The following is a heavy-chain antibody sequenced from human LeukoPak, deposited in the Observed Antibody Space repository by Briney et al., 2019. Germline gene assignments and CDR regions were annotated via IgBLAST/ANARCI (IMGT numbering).Heavy chain of an antibody. CDR3: ARGSVVLLWFGEPMPRDYYFDY. CDR2: ISSSSSYT. Sequence: GGSRRLSCAASGFTFSDYYMSWIRQAPGKGLEWVSYISSSSSYTNYADSVKGRFTISRDNAKNSLYLQMNSLRAEDTAVYYCARGSVVLLWFGEPMPRDYYFDYWGQGTLVTVSS. V-gene: IGHV3-11*06. D-gene: IGHD3-10*01. J-gene: IGHJ4*02. CDR1: GFTFSDYY.